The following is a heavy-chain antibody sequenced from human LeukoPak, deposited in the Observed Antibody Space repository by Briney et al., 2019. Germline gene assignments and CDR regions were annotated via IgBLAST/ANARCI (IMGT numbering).Heavy chain of an antibody. J-gene: IGHJ3*02. V-gene: IGHV3-11*01. CDR1: GFTFSDYY. Sequence: GGSLRLSCAVSGFTFSDYYMSWIRQAPETGLEWLSYTSPSGGTIYYTDSVKGRFTMSRDNAQNALYLEMNSLRAEDTAVYYCAREKKTEWTTGAFDMWGQGTMVIVSS. CDR3: AREKKTEWTTGAFDM. CDR2: TSPSGGTI. D-gene: IGHD3-3*01.